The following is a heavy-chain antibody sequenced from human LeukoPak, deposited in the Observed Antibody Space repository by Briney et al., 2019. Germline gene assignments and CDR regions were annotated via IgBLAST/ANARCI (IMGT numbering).Heavy chain of an antibody. CDR3: ARDRGNSGSYSRRKYFDY. Sequence: ASVKVPCKASGYTFTSYGISWVRQAPGQGLEWMGWISAYNGNTNYAQKLQGRVTMTTDTSTSTAYMELRSLRTDDTAVYYCARDRGNSGSYSRRKYFDYWGQGTLVTVSS. CDR2: ISAYNGNT. V-gene: IGHV1-18*01. J-gene: IGHJ4*02. D-gene: IGHD1-26*01. CDR1: GYTFTSYG.